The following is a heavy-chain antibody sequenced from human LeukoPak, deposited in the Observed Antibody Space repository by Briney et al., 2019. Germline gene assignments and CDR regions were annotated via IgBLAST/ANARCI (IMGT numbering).Heavy chain of an antibody. J-gene: IGHJ4*02. Sequence: GGSLRLSCATSGFTFSSYGMHWVRQAPGKGLEWVAVISYDGSNKYYADSVKGRFTISRDNSKNTLYLQMNSLRAEDTAVYYCARDTDTVTTILDYWGQGTLVTVSS. CDR2: ISYDGSNK. CDR1: GFTFSSYG. CDR3: ARDTDTVTTILDY. D-gene: IGHD4-17*01. V-gene: IGHV3-30*03.